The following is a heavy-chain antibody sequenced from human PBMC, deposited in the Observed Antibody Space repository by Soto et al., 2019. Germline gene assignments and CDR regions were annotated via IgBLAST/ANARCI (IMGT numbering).Heavy chain of an antibody. D-gene: IGHD6-13*01. Sequence: QITLKESGPTLVKPTQTLTLTCTFSGFSLSSTRMAVGWIRQPPGKALEWLALIYWDDDKRYSPFLKSSLTITKDTSPTHVVLTTSTMDPVDTARYSSAHIVAAGLGYYFDYWGQGTLVSVSS. V-gene: IGHV2-5*02. J-gene: IGHJ4*02. CDR1: GFSLSSTRMA. CDR2: IYWDDDK. CDR3: AHIVAAGLGYYFDY.